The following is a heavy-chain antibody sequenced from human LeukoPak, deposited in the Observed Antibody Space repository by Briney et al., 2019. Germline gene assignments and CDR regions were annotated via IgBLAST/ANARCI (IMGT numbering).Heavy chain of an antibody. Sequence: GGSLRLSCSASGFTFTNAWMSSVRQAPGKGLEWVGRIKSKTDGGTTDYAAPVKGRFSISRDDSKNTLYLQMNSLKSEDTAVYYCQGGRFWGQGTLVTVSS. D-gene: IGHD1-26*01. J-gene: IGHJ4*02. CDR1: GFTFTNAW. CDR3: QGGRF. CDR2: IKSKTDGGTT. V-gene: IGHV3-15*01.